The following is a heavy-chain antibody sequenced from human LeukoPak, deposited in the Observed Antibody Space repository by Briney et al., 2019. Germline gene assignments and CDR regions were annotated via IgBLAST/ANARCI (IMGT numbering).Heavy chain of an antibody. Sequence: PGGSLRLSCAASGFTASSNFMSWVRQAPGKGLEWDSVIYSADTTYYADSVKGRFTISRDNSKNTLYLQVNSLRVEDTAVYYCARLHHDSSGYYLDYWGQGTLVTVSS. V-gene: IGHV3-53*01. CDR3: ARLHHDSSGYYLDY. J-gene: IGHJ4*02. CDR1: GFTASSNF. CDR2: IYSADTT. D-gene: IGHD3-22*01.